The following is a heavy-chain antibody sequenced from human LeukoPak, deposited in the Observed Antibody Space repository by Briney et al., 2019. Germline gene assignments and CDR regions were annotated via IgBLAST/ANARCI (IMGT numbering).Heavy chain of an antibody. V-gene: IGHV4-39*07. CDR3: ARDYAAGFDP. Sequence: PSETLSLTCTVSGGSISSSSYYWGWIRQPPGKGLEWIGGIYYSGSTYYNPSLKSRVTISVDTSKNQFSLKLSSVTAADTAVYYCARDYAAGFDPWGQGTLVTVSS. CDR2: IYYSGST. J-gene: IGHJ5*02. D-gene: IGHD6-13*01. CDR1: GGSISSSSYY.